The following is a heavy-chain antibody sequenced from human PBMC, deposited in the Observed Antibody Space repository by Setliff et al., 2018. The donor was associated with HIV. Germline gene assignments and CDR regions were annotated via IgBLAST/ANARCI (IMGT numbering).Heavy chain of an antibody. D-gene: IGHD4-17*01. V-gene: IGHV1-3*01. CDR3: ATDYGNYASAFDI. CDR1: GYTFTTYA. Sequence: GASVKVSCKASGYTFTTYAMHWVRQAPGQRLEWMGWINADKGNTKYSQNFQGRITITRDTSASTAYMELSSLRSEDTAVYYCATDYGNYASAFDIWGQGTMVTVSS. J-gene: IGHJ3*02. CDR2: INADKGNT.